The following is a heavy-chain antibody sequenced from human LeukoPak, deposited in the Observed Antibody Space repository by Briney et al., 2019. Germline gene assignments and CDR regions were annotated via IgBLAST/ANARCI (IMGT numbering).Heavy chain of an antibody. CDR1: GFTFSSYA. J-gene: IGHJ4*02. CDR2: ISGSGGST. CDR3: ATAPVAGTDY. D-gene: IGHD6-19*01. Sequence: GGSLRLSCVTSGFTFSSYAMSWVRQAPGKGLEWVSAISGSGGSTYYADSVKGRFTISRDNSKNTLYLQMNSLRAEDTAVYYCATAPVAGTDYWGQGTLVTVSS. V-gene: IGHV3-23*01.